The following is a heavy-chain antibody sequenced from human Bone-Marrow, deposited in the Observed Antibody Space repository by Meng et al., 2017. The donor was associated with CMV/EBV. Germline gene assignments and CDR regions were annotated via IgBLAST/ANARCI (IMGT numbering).Heavy chain of an antibody. V-gene: IGHV1-8*03. J-gene: IGHJ6*02. CDR1: GYTFTSYD. CDR2: MNPNSGNT. CDR3: ARVGYYYYGMDV. Sequence: ASVKVSCKASGYTFTSYDINWVRQATGQGLEWMGWMNPNSGNTGYAQKFQGRVTITRNTSISTAYMELSSLRSEDTAVYYCARVGYYYYGMDVWGQGTTVTVSS.